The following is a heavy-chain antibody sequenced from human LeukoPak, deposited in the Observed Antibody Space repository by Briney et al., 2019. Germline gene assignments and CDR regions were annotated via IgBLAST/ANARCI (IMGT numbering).Heavy chain of an antibody. V-gene: IGHV1-18*01. D-gene: IGHD6-13*01. CDR3: ARNSGIAAAGTRVPLGY. CDR1: GYTFTSYG. J-gene: IGHJ4*02. Sequence: ASVKVSCKASGYTFTSYGISWVRQAPGQGLEWMGWISAYNGNTNYAQKLQGRVTMTTDTSTSTAYMELRSLRSDDTAAYYCARNSGIAAAGTRVPLGYWGQGTLVTVSS. CDR2: ISAYNGNT.